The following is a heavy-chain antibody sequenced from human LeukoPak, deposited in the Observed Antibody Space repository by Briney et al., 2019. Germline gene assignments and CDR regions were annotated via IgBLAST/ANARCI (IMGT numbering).Heavy chain of an antibody. CDR3: ARDLNYHGSGSSTDY. Sequence: GGSLRLSCAASGFTFSSYSMNWVRQAPGKGLEWVSSISSSSSYIYYAAPVKAPFTISRDNAQNSLSLHMNSLSAEGTAVYYRARDLNYHGSGSSTDYWGPGTLVTASS. V-gene: IGHV3-21*01. CDR2: ISSSSSYI. CDR1: GFTFSSYS. J-gene: IGHJ4*02. D-gene: IGHD3-10*01.